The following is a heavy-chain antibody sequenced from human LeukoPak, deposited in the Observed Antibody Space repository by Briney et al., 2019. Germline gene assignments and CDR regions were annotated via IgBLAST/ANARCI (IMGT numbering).Heavy chain of an antibody. J-gene: IGHJ4*02. CDR2: ISGSGGST. D-gene: IGHD1-26*01. Sequence: PGGSLRLSCAASGFTFSSYAMSWVRQAPGKGLEWVSAISGSGGSTYYADSVKGRFTISRDNSKNTLYLQMNSLRAEDTAVYYCASLWEPTLTRGPTGFDYWGQGTLVTVSS. V-gene: IGHV3-23*01. CDR1: GFTFSSYA. CDR3: ASLWEPTLTRGPTGFDY.